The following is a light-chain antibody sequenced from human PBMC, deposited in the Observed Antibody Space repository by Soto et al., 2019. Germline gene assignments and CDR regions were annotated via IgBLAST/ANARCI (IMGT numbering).Light chain of an antibody. CDR1: SSNIGNNY. CDR3: GTWDSSLSAVV. J-gene: IGLJ2*01. Sequence: QSVLTQPPSVSAAPGQKVTISCSGSSSNIGNNYVSWYQQLPGTAPKLLIYDNNNRPSGIPGRFSGSKSGTSATLGITGLQTGDEADYCCGTWDSSLSAVVFGGGTKLTVL. CDR2: DNN. V-gene: IGLV1-51*01.